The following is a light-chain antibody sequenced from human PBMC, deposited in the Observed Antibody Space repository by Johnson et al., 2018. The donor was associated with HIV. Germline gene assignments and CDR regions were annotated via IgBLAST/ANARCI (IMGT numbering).Light chain of an antibody. CDR2: DNN. V-gene: IGLV1-51*01. Sequence: QSVLTQPPSVSAAPGQKVTISCSGSSSDMGNYAVSWYQQLPGTAPKLLIYDNNKRPSGIPDRFSGSKSGTSATLGITGLQTGDDADYYCGKWDSGLGAGYVFGPGTKVTVL. J-gene: IGLJ1*01. CDR1: SSDMGNYA. CDR3: GKWDSGLGAGYV.